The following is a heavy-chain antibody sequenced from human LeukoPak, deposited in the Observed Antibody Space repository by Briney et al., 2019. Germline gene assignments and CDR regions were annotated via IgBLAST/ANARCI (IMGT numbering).Heavy chain of an antibody. CDR1: GFPFTTYA. CDR3: VKDRCDRFTCPEV. J-gene: IGHJ4*02. CDR2: ISGSGTIT. D-gene: IGHD3-16*02. Sequence: AGGSLRLSGAASGFPFTTYAMTWVRQAPGEGLQWVAGISGSGTITSYSDSVKGRFTISRDNSNNTLHLLMTGLRAEDTALYYCVKDRCDRFTCPEVWGQGTLVTVSS. V-gene: IGHV3-23*01.